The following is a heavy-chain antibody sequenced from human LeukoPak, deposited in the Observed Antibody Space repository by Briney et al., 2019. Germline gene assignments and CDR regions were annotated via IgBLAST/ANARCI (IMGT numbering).Heavy chain of an antibody. V-gene: IGHV3-21*01. D-gene: IGHD3-10*01. CDR2: ISSDSNSI. CDR3: ARMEKFYYGSGGFSPPLMDV. J-gene: IGHJ6*02. Sequence: GGSPRLSCVASGLNFNSHTMKWVRQAPGKGLEWVSSISSDSNSIYHADSVKGRFTISRDNAKNSLYLQMNSLRAEDTAVYYCARMEKFYYGSGGFSPPLMDVWGQGTTVIVSS. CDR1: GLNFNSHT.